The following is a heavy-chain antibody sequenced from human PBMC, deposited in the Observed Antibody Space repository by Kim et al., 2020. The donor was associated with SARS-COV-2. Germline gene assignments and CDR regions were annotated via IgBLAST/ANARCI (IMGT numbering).Heavy chain of an antibody. CDR1: GFTFSSYW. CDR2: INSDGSST. Sequence: GGSLRLSCAASGFTFSSYWMHWVRQAPGKGLVCVSRINSDGSSTGYADFVKGRFTISRDNAKNTLYLQMNSLRAEDTAVYYCATLPRGYYGSWRSMDDWG. J-gene: IGHJ6*01. V-gene: IGHV3-74*01. CDR3: ATLPRGYYGSWRSMDD. D-gene: IGHD3-10*01.